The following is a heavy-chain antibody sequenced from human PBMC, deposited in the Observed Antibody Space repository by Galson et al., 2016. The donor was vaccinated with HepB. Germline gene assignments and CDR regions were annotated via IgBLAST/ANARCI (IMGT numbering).Heavy chain of an antibody. CDR1: GFTFSDHY. Sequence: SLRLSCAASGFTFSDHYMDWVRQAPGKGLEWVGRFRNKANSYTTEYAATGKGSFTISRDESESSLYLQMNSLKTADTAVYYCARVRAESYFDYWGQGTLVTVSS. V-gene: IGHV3-72*01. CDR3: ARVRAESYFDY. J-gene: IGHJ4*02. CDR2: FRNKANSYTT. D-gene: IGHD4/OR15-4a*01.